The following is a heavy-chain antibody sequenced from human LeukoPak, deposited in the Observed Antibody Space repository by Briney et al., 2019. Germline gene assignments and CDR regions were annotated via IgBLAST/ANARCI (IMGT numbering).Heavy chain of an antibody. Sequence: GGSLRLSCTASGFTFGDYAMTRVRQAPKKGLEWVSVISASGGSTNYADSVKGRFTISRDNSKNTLYLQMNSLRAEDSAVYYCAKNYGSGSSVKYYYYMDVWGKGTTVTVSS. J-gene: IGHJ6*03. D-gene: IGHD3-10*01. CDR1: GFTFGDYA. CDR3: AKNYGSGSSVKYYYYMDV. V-gene: IGHV3-23*01. CDR2: ISASGGST.